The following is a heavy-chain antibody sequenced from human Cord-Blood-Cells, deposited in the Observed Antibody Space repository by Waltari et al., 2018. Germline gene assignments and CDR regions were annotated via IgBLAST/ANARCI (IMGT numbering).Heavy chain of an antibody. D-gene: IGHD4-17*01. J-gene: IGHJ4*02. CDR3: AREDGDYPFDY. Sequence: EVQLVESGGGLVQPGGSLRLSCAASGFTFSSYWMSWVRQAPGKGLEWVANIKQDGSEKYYMDSVKGRFTISRDNAKNSLYLQMNSLRAEDTTVYYCAREDGDYPFDYWGQGTLVTVSS. CDR2: IKQDGSEK. CDR1: GFTFSSYW. V-gene: IGHV3-7*01.